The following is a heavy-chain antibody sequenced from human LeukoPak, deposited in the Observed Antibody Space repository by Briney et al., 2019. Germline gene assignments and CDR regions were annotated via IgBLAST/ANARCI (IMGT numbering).Heavy chain of an antibody. CDR1: GFTFSDYY. D-gene: IGHD6-19*01. Sequence: GGSLRLSCAASGFTFSDYYMSWIRQAPGKGLEGGSYISSSGSTIYYADSVKGRFTISRDNAKNSLYLQMNSLRAEDTAVYYCARDKRSSGWYDSGEWYFDYWGQGTLVTVSS. J-gene: IGHJ4*02. V-gene: IGHV3-11*01. CDR2: ISSSGSTI. CDR3: ARDKRSSGWYDSGEWYFDY.